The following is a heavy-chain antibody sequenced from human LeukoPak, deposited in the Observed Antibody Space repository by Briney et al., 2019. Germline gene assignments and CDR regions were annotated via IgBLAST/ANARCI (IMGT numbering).Heavy chain of an antibody. Sequence: PGGSLRLSCVASGFTFSSFAMAWVRQAPGKGLEWVSGIIENGGETYYADSVRGRFTISRDNSKNTLYLQMNSLRAEDTAVYYCAKDYEYNSNTWYFHWGRGTLVSVSS. CDR1: GFTFSSFA. D-gene: IGHD6-13*01. J-gene: IGHJ4*02. CDR2: IIENGGET. CDR3: AKDYEYNSNTWYFH. V-gene: IGHV3-23*01.